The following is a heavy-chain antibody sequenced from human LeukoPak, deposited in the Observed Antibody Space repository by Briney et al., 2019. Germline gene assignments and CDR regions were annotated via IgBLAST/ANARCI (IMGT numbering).Heavy chain of an antibody. CDR1: GGTFSSYA. Sequence: SVKVSCKASGGTFSSYAISWVRQAPGQGLEWMGGIIPIFGTANYAQKFQGRVTITADKSTSTAYVELSSLRSEDTAVYYCAGGGRMAVVAFDPWGQGTLVTVSS. CDR2: IIPIFGTA. D-gene: IGHD3-16*01. V-gene: IGHV1-69*06. CDR3: AGGGRMAVVAFDP. J-gene: IGHJ5*02.